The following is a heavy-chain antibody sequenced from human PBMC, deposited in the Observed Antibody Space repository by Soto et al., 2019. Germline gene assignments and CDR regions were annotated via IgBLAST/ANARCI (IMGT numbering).Heavy chain of an antibody. J-gene: IGHJ3*02. CDR3: ARDIAAAGTDAFDI. D-gene: IGHD6-13*01. CDR1: GGSISSGDYY. Sequence: SETLSLTCTVSGGSISSGDYYWSWIRQPPGKGLEWIGYIYYSGSTYYNPSLKSRVTISVDTSKNQFSLKLSSVTAADTAVHYCARDIAAAGTDAFDIWGQGTMVTVSS. CDR2: IYYSGST. V-gene: IGHV4-30-4*01.